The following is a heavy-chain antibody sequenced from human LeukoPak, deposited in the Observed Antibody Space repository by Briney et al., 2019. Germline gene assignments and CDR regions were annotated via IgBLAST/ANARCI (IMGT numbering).Heavy chain of an antibody. J-gene: IGHJ4*02. CDR2: IKTDGSDR. CDR1: GFSFSDYW. V-gene: IGHV3-74*01. Sequence: QAGGSLRLSCVVSGFSFSDYWMHWVRQAPGKGLVWVSGIKTDGSDRRYADFVKGRFTISRDNAKNTLFLQMNSLRAEDTAVYYCIRDFLTVTTNDYWGQGTLVTVSS. CDR3: IRDFLTVTTNDY. D-gene: IGHD4-11*01.